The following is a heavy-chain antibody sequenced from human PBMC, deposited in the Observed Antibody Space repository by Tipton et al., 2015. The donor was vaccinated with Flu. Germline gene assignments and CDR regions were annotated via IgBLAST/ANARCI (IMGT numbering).Heavy chain of an antibody. D-gene: IGHD1-7*01. Sequence: LRLSCAVSGYSISNGFLWGWIRQPPGKGLQWIGNIHHSGSTSFNPSLNSRVTISVDTSKNQFSLRLNSVTAADTAVYYCARQDRNWNYIDYWGQGTLVTVSS. V-gene: IGHV4-38-2*01. CDR3: ARQDRNWNYIDY. J-gene: IGHJ4*02. CDR1: GYSISNGFL. CDR2: IHHSGST.